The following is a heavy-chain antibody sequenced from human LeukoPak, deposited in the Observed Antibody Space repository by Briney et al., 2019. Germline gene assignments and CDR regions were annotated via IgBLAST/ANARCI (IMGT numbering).Heavy chain of an antibody. J-gene: IGHJ3*02. D-gene: IGHD2-21*02. CDR2: ISAYNGNT. V-gene: IGHV1-18*01. CDR1: GYTFTSYG. CDR3: ARKIIVVVTAAPLHDAFDI. Sequence: ASVKVSCKASGYTFTSYGISWVRQAPGQGLEWMGWISAYNGNTNYAQKLQGRVTMTTDTSTSTAYMELRSLRSDDTAVYYCARKIIVVVTAAPLHDAFDIWGQGTMVTVSS.